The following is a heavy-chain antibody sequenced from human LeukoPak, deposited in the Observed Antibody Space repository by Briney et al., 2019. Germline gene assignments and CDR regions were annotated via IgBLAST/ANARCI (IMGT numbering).Heavy chain of an antibody. Sequence: ASVNVSCKASGYTFTGYYIHWVRQAPGQGREWMGWINPNSGGTNYAQKFQGRVTMTRDTSISTAYMELSRLRSDDTAVYYCARGTVSNYPAYYFDYWGQGTLVTVSS. J-gene: IGHJ4*02. V-gene: IGHV1-2*02. CDR2: INPNSGGT. CDR1: GYTFTGYY. CDR3: ARGTVSNYPAYYFDY. D-gene: IGHD4-11*01.